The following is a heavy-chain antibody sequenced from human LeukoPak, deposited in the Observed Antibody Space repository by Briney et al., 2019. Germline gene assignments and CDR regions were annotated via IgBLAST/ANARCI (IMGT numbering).Heavy chain of an antibody. Sequence: GGSLRLSCAASGFTFSSYAMSWVRQAPGKGLEWVSAISGSGGSTYYADSVKGRFTISRDNSKNTLYLQMNSLRAEDTAVYYCAKAEYYDILTGYYDFDYWGQGTLVTVFS. CDR2: ISGSGGST. J-gene: IGHJ4*02. CDR1: GFTFSSYA. D-gene: IGHD3-9*01. V-gene: IGHV3-23*01. CDR3: AKAEYYDILTGYYDFDY.